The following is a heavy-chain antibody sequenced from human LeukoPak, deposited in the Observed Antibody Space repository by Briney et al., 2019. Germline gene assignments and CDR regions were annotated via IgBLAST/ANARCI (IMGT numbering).Heavy chain of an antibody. CDR3: ARGDPTRAFLDY. V-gene: IGHV3-48*04. Sequence: GGSLRLSCAASGFNFSTYSMNWVRQAPGKGLEWVSYISSSIDTIYYADSVEGRFTISRDNSKNSLYLQMNSLRAEDTAVYYCARGDPTRAFLDYWGQGTLVAVSS. D-gene: IGHD2/OR15-2a*01. J-gene: IGHJ4*02. CDR2: ISSSIDTI. CDR1: GFNFSTYS.